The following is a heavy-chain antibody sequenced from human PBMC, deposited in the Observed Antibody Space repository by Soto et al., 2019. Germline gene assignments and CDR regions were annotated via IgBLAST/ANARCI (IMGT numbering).Heavy chain of an antibody. V-gene: IGHV1-69*12. D-gene: IGHD3-16*01. CDR2: IIPIFGTA. CDR1: GGTFSSYA. J-gene: IGHJ3*02. CDR3: ARDRLMITFGGVGDGRWFAFDI. Sequence: QVQLVQSGAEVKKPGSSVKVSCKASGGTFSSYAISWVRQAPGQGLEWMGGIIPIFGTANYAQKFQGRVTITADESTSTAYIEQSSLRSEDTAVYYCARDRLMITFGGVGDGRWFAFDIWGQGTMVTVSS.